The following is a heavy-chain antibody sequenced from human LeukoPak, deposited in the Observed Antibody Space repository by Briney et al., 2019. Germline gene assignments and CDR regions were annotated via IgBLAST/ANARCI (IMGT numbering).Heavy chain of an antibody. V-gene: IGHV4-59*01. CDR3: ARGGTQLTFPV. D-gene: IGHD4/OR15-4a*01. CDR1: GGSISSYY. CDR2: IYYSGSA. Sequence: ASETLSLTCTVSGGSISSYYWSWIRQPPGKGLEWIGYIYYSGSANYNPSLKSRVTISVDTSKNQFSLKLASVSAADTAVYYCARGGTQLTFPVWGQGTLVTVSS. J-gene: IGHJ4*02.